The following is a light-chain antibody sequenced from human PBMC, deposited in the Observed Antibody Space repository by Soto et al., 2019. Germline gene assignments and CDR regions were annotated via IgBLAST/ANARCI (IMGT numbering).Light chain of an antibody. CDR3: QQYGSSGT. CDR1: QSVSNNY. V-gene: IGKV3-20*01. Sequence: DIVMTQSSDSLAVSPGERATLSCRASQSVSNNYLAWYQQKPGQAPRLLIYGASNRATGIPDRFSGSGSGTDFTLTISRLEPEDFAVYYCQQYGSSGTFGQGTKVDIK. J-gene: IGKJ1*01. CDR2: GAS.